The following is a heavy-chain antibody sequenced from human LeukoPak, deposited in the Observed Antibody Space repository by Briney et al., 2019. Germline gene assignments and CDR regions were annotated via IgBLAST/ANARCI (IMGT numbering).Heavy chain of an antibody. D-gene: IGHD6-13*01. V-gene: IGHV1-2*02. J-gene: IGHJ5*02. CDR3: ARETPGIAAAGWFDP. CDR1: GYTFTGYY. CDR2: INPNSGGT. Sequence: ASVKVSCKASGYTFTGYYMHWVRQAPGQGLEWMGWINPNSGGTNYAQKFQGRVNMTRDTSISTAYMELSRLRSDDTAVYYCARETPGIAAAGWFDPWGQGTLVTVSS.